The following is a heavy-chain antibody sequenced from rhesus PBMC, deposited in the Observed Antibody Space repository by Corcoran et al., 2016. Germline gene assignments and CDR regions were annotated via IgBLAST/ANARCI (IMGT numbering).Heavy chain of an antibody. V-gene: IGHV4-106*01. J-gene: IGHJ4*01. CDR1: GGSISADYY. D-gene: IGHD4-23*01. CDR2: IYGSGGGT. CDR3: ARALYSNYLT. Sequence: QVQLQESGPGLVKPSETLSLTCAVSGGSISADYYRSWTPQPPGKGQEWIGYIYGSGGGTNYNPSLKNRVTISIDTSKNQFSLKLSSVTAADTAVYYCARALYSNYLTWGQGVLVTVSS.